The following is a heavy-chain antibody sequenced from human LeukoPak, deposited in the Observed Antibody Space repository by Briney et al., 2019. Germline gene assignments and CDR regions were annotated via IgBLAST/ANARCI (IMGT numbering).Heavy chain of an antibody. CDR1: GYTFTNYY. V-gene: IGHV1-46*01. Sequence: ASVKVSCKASGYTFTNYYMHWVRQAPGQGLEWMGIINPSGVSTSYAQKFQGRVTMTRDMSTSTVYMELSSLRSEDTAVYYCARVKTMIIVVSLFDYWGQGTLVTVSS. CDR3: ARVKTMIIVVSLFDY. D-gene: IGHD3-22*01. J-gene: IGHJ4*02. CDR2: INPSGVST.